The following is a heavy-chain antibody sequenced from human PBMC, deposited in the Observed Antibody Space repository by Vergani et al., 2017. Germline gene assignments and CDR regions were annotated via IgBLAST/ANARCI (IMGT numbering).Heavy chain of an antibody. CDR1: GFTFSSYA. J-gene: IGHJ4*02. CDR3: ARRPLHDSDY. CDR2: ISSSSSYI. V-gene: IGHV3-21*01. Sequence: EVQLLESGGGLVQPGGSLRLSCAASGFTFSSYAMSWVRQAPGKGLEWVSSISSSSSYIYYADSVKGRFTISRDNAKNALYLQMNSLRAEDTAVYYCARRPLHDSDYWGQGTLVTVSS. D-gene: IGHD4-11*01.